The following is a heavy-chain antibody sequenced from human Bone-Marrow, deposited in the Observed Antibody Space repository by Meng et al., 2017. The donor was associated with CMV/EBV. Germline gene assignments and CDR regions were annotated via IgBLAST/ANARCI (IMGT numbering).Heavy chain of an antibody. D-gene: IGHD6-19*01. Sequence: SETLSLTCTVSGGSVSSGCYYWSWIRQPPGKGLEWIGYIYYSGSTNYNPSLKSRVTISVDTSKNQFSLKLSSVTAADTAVYYCARYSMYSSGWDYDYYGMDVWGQGTTVTVSS. CDR2: IYYSGST. V-gene: IGHV4-61*01. J-gene: IGHJ6*02. CDR3: ARYSMYSSGWDYDYYGMDV. CDR1: GGSVSSGCYY.